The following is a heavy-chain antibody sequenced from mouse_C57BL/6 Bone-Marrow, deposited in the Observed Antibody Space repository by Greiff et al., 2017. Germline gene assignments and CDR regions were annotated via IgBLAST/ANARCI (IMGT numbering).Heavy chain of an antibody. J-gene: IGHJ2*01. Sequence: QVQLQQPGAELVRPGTSVKLSCKASGYTFTSYWMHWVKQRPGQGLEWIGVIDPSDSYTNYNPKFKGKATLTVDTSSSTAYMQLSSLTSEDSAVYYCARAFSTVVAVDYWGQGTTLTVSS. CDR2: IDPSDSYT. D-gene: IGHD1-1*01. CDR3: ARAFSTVVAVDY. V-gene: IGHV1-59*01. CDR1: GYTFTSYW.